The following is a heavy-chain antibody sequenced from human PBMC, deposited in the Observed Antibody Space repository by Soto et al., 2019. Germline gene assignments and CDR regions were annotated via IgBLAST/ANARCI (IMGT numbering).Heavy chain of an antibody. J-gene: IGHJ5*02. V-gene: IGHV1-18*04. CDR3: ARDRVGQWELQFDP. CDR1: GYTFTSYG. Sequence: ASVKVSCKASGYTFTSYGISWVRQAPGQGLEWMGWISACNGNTNYAQKLQGRVTMTTDTSTSTAYMELRSLRSDDTAVYYCARDRVGQWELQFDPWGQGTLVTVSS. CDR2: ISACNGNT. D-gene: IGHD1-26*01.